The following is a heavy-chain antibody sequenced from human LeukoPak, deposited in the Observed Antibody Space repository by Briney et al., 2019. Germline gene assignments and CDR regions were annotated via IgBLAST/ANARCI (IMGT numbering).Heavy chain of an antibody. Sequence: GGSLRLPCAASGFTVSSNYMSWVRQAPGKGLEWVSVIYSGGSTYYADSVKGRFTISRDNSKNTLYLQMNSLRAEDTAVYYCARVSISSWYALDYWGQGTLVTVSS. D-gene: IGHD6-13*01. V-gene: IGHV3-53*01. J-gene: IGHJ4*02. CDR3: ARVSISSWYALDY. CDR1: GFTVSSNY. CDR2: IYSGGST.